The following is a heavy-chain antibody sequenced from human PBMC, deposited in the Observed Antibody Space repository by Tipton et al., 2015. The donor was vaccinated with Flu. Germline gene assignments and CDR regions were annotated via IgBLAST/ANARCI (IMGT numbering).Heavy chain of an antibody. J-gene: IGHJ4*02. Sequence: LRLSCAVYGGSFSGYYWSWIRQPPGKGLEWIGEINHSGSTNYSPSLKSRVTISVDTSKNQFSLKLSSVTAADTAVYYCARGTSCYHYWGQGTLVTVSS. CDR3: ARGTSCYHY. CDR2: INHSGST. CDR1: GGSFSGYY. V-gene: IGHV4-34*01. D-gene: IGHD2-2*01.